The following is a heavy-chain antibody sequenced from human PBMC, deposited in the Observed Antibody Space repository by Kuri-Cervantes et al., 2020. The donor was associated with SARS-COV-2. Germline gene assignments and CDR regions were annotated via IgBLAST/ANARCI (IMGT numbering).Heavy chain of an antibody. CDR1: GFTFSSYS. V-gene: IGHV3-21*04. D-gene: IGHD2-8*01. Sequence: GGSLRLSCAASGFTFSSYSMNWVRQAPGKGLEWVSSISSSSSYIYYADSVKGRFTISRGNSKNTLYLQMNSLRAEDTAVYYCAKKMGYYFDYWGQGTLVTVSS. J-gene: IGHJ4*02. CDR3: AKKMGYYFDY. CDR2: ISSSSSYI.